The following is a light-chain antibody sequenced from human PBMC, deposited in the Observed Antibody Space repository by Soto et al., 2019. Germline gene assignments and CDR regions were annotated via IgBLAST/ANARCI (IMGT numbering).Light chain of an antibody. J-gene: IGLJ1*01. CDR3: SSYTTSSTRV. CDR1: SSDVGIYNY. Sequence: LTQPASVSGSPGQSIAISCTGSSSDVGIYNYVSWYQQHPGKVPTLIIYEVTNRPSGVSNRFSGSKSGNTASLTISGLQAEDEADYYCSSYTTSSTRVFGTGTKVTVL. V-gene: IGLV2-14*01. CDR2: EVT.